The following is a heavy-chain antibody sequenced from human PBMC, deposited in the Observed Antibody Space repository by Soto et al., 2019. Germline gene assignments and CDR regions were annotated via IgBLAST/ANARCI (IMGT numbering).Heavy chain of an antibody. V-gene: IGHV3-23*01. CDR3: AKIKQGYFDY. J-gene: IGHJ4*02. Sequence: EVQLLESGGGLVQPGGSLRLSCAASGFIFDNYAMSWVRQAPGKGLEWISTISGGGSATFYADSVKDRFTISGDSSKSTMYLQMHNLRAEDTAIYYCAKIKQGYFDYWGQGTQVIVSS. CDR2: ISGGGSAT. CDR1: GFIFDNYA.